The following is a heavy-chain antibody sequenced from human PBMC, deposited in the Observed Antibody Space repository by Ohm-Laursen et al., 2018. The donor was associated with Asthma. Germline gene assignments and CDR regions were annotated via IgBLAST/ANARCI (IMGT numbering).Heavy chain of an antibody. CDR3: ARGNVEGLL. CDR2: IFPDGRHT. CDR1: GFTFSDYF. V-gene: IGHV3-74*01. J-gene: IGHJ4*02. Sequence: SLRLSCAAPGFTFSDYFMHWVRQGPGQGLVWISHIFPDGRHTNYADSVKGRFTISRDDAKNTLYLQMNSLRVDHTAVYFCARGNVEGLLWGQGTLVTVSS.